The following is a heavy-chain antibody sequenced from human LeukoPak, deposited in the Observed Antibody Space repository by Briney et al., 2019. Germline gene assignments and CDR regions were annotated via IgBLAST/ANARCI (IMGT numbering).Heavy chain of an antibody. CDR3: ARRRGCGGDCSAYYFDY. CDR1: GYTFTSYG. J-gene: IGHJ4*02. CDR2: ISAYNGNT. V-gene: IGHV1-18*01. D-gene: IGHD2-21*02. Sequence: ASVKVSCKASGYTFTSYGISWVRQAPGQGLEWVGWISAYNGNTNYAQKLQGRVTMTTDTSTSTAYMEPRSLRSDDTAVYYCARRRGCGGDCSAYYFDYWGQGTLVTVSS.